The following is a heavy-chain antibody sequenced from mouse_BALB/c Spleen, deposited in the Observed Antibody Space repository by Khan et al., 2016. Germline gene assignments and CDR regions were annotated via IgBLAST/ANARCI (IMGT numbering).Heavy chain of an antibody. V-gene: IGHV3-8*02. CDR1: GDSITSGY. J-gene: IGHJ2*01. CDR3: ASYLLNYFDY. D-gene: IGHD2-1*01. CDR2: ISYSGIT. Sequence: EVQLQESGPSPVKPSQTLSLTCSVTGDSITSGYWNWIRKFPGNKLEYMGYISYSGITYYSPSLKSRISITRDTSKNQYFLHLSSVTTEDTATYFCASYLLNYFDYWGQGTTLTVSS.